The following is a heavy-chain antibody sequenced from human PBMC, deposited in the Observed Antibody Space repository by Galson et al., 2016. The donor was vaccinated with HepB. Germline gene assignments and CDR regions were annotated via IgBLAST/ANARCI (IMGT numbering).Heavy chain of an antibody. CDR3: ARGWKSDFDAPQFDS. CDR2: IYTSGST. D-gene: IGHD2-21*02. J-gene: IGHJ4*02. Sequence: TLSLTCTVSAGSVISGVYYWNWIRQPVGKGLEWIGRIYTSGSTKYNPSLWSRVTISLDTSKNQFSLNLTAVTAADTAVYYCARGWKSDFDAPQFDSWGQGTQVTVSS. V-gene: IGHV4-61*02. CDR1: AGSVISGVYY.